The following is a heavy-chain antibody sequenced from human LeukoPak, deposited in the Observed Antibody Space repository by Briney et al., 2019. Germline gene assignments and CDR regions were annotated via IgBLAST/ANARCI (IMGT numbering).Heavy chain of an antibody. Sequence: KSGGSLRLSCAASGFTFSSYSMNWVRQAPGKGLEWVSSISSSSSYTYYADSVKGRFTISRDNSKNTLYLQMNSLRAEDTAVYYCAKADYYDSSGAPFDYWGQGTLVTVSS. CDR1: GFTFSSYS. CDR3: AKADYYDSSGAPFDY. J-gene: IGHJ4*02. D-gene: IGHD3-22*01. CDR2: ISSSSSYT. V-gene: IGHV3-21*04.